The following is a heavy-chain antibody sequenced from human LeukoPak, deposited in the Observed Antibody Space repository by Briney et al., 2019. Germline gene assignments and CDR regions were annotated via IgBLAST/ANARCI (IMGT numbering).Heavy chain of an antibody. CDR3: ARERYYDSTGFFHFDQ. CDR2: TCYRSKWYN. Sequence: SQTLSLTCAISGDSVSGNSAAWDWIRQSPSRGLEWLGRTCYRSKWYNDYAPSVKSRITINQDTSKNQFSLQLNSVTPEDTAVYYCARERYYDSTGFFHFDQWGQGTLVTVSS. V-gene: IGHV6-1*01. CDR1: GDSVSGNSAA. D-gene: IGHD3-22*01. J-gene: IGHJ4*02.